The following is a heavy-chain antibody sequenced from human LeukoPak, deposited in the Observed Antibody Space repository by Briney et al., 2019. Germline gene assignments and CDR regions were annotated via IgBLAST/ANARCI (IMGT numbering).Heavy chain of an antibody. J-gene: IGHJ3*02. V-gene: IGHV1-18*01. CDR3: ARARLLRDAFDI. D-gene: IGHD3-22*01. CDR2: ISAYNGNT. Sequence: ASVKVSCKASGYTFTSYGISWARQAPGQGLEWMGWISAYNGNTNYAQKLQGRVTMTTDTSTSTAYMELRSLRSDDTAVYYCARARLLRDAFDIWGQGTMVTVSS. CDR1: GYTFTSYG.